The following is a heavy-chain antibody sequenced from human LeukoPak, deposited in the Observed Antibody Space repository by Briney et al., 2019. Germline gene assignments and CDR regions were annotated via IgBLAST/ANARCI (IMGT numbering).Heavy chain of an antibody. V-gene: IGHV4-59*01. Sequence: SETLFLTCTVSGGSISSYYWSWIRQPPGKGLEWIGYIYYSGSTNYNPSLKSRVTISVDTSKNQFSLKLSSVTAADTAVYYCARVLYSSSWYPDWFDPWGQGTLVTVSS. D-gene: IGHD6-13*01. CDR1: GGSISSYY. CDR2: IYYSGST. J-gene: IGHJ5*02. CDR3: ARVLYSSSWYPDWFDP.